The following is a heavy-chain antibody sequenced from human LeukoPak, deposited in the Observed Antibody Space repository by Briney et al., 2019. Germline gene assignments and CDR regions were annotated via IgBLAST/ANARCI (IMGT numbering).Heavy chain of an antibody. Sequence: PGGSLRLSCTASGITFGDYAMSWFRQAPGKGLEWVGFIRSKAYGGTTEYAASVRGRFTISRDDSKSIAYMQMNSLKSDDTAVYYCRIPRVWGLNGAFYIWGQGTMVTVSS. D-gene: IGHD7-27*01. CDR3: RIPRVWGLNGAFYI. CDR2: IRSKAYGGTT. CDR1: GITFGDYA. V-gene: IGHV3-49*03. J-gene: IGHJ3*02.